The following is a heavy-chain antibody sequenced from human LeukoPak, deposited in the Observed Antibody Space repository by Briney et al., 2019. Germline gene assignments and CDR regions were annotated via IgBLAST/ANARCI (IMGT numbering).Heavy chain of an antibody. CDR3: ARDYCSSTSCYTGGFDY. J-gene: IGHJ4*02. Sequence: GASVKVSCKASGYTFTSYGISWVRQAPGQGLEWMGWISAYNGNTNYVQKLQGRVTMTTDTSTSTAYMELRSLRSDDTAVYYCARDYCSSTSCYTGGFDYWGQGTLVTVSS. CDR2: ISAYNGNT. CDR1: GYTFTSYG. V-gene: IGHV1-18*01. D-gene: IGHD2-2*02.